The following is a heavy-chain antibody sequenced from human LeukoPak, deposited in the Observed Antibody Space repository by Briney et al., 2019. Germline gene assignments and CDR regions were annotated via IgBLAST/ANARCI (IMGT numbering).Heavy chain of an antibody. CDR2: IYSNGDT. J-gene: IGHJ4*02. Sequence: SETLSLTCTVSGVYITNGLYFWSWIRQPAGKGLEWIGRIYSNGDTNYNPSLKSRVTISVDTSKNQFSLKLSSVTAADTAVYYCARHPRGIAVAGLRLGRRTGFDYWGQGTLVTVSS. CDR1: GVYITNGLYF. V-gene: IGHV4-61*02. CDR3: ARHPRGIAVAGLRLGRRTGFDY. D-gene: IGHD6-19*01.